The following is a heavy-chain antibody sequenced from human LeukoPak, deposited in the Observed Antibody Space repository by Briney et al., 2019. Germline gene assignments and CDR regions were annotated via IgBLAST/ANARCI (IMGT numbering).Heavy chain of an antibody. CDR2: INHSGST. D-gene: IGHD3-22*01. CDR3: ARPVHDSSGYVDWFDP. Sequence: SETLSLTCAVYGGSFSGYYWSWIRQPPGKGLEWIGEINHSGSTIYNPSRKSRVTISVDTSKNQFSLKLSSVTAADTAVYYCARPVHDSSGYVDWFDPWGQGTLVTVSS. J-gene: IGHJ5*02. CDR1: GGSFSGYY. V-gene: IGHV4-34*01.